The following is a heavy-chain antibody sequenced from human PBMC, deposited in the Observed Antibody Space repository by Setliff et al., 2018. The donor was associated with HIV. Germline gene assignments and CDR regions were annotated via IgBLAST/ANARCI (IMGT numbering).Heavy chain of an antibody. V-gene: IGHV4-4*09. Sequence: SETLSLTCTVSGDTDFYWNWILQPPGKGLEWIGYIHASGKTNYNPSLKSRVTISLDTSKMQFSLHLTSVTAADTAVYYCATLDPSGGNFLAYWGQGTLVTVSS. CDR2: IHASGKT. CDR1: GDTDFY. CDR3: ATLDPSGGNFLAY. J-gene: IGHJ4*02. D-gene: IGHD2-21*02.